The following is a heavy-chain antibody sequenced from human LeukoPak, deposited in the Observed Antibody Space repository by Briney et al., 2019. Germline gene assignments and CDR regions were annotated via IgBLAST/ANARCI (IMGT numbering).Heavy chain of an antibody. Sequence: PGVSLRLSCAASGFTFSSYAMSWVRQAPGKGLEWVSAISGSGGSTYYADSVKGRFTISRDNSKNTLYLQMNSLRAEDTAVYYCAKEVDIVVVPAAIPGLLDYWGQGTLVTVSS. CDR1: GFTFSSYA. J-gene: IGHJ4*02. CDR3: AKEVDIVVVPAAIPGLLDY. D-gene: IGHD2-2*03. CDR2: ISGSGGST. V-gene: IGHV3-23*01.